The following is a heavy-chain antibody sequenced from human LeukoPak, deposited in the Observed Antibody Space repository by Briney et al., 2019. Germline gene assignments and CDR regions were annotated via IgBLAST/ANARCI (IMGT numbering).Heavy chain of an antibody. CDR2: IRRKTDGGTT. CDR1: GFXFSNAW. Sequence: GGSLRLSCAASGFXFSNAWMSWVRQTPGKGLEWVGRIRRKTDGGTTDYAAPVKARFTISRDDSKNTLYLQMNSLKTEDTAIYFCTTAVAGPYYFDSWGQGTLVTVSS. D-gene: IGHD6-19*01. J-gene: IGHJ4*02. V-gene: IGHV3-15*01. CDR3: TTAVAGPYYFDS.